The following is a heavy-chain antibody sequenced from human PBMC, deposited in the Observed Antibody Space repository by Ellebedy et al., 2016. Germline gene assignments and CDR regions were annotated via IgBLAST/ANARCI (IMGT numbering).Heavy chain of an antibody. V-gene: IGHV5-10-1*01. CDR2: IDPSDSYT. CDR1: GYTFTTYW. D-gene: IGHD5-12*01. Sequence: GESLKISXTTSGYTFTTYWISWVRQMPGNALEWMGRIDPSDSYTNYSPWFEGHVTISADKSISTAYLQWSSLKASDTAMYYCARQRGLFRAGGYRTMKHNAFDIWGQGTMVIVSS. CDR3: ARQRGLFRAGGYRTMKHNAFDI. J-gene: IGHJ3*02.